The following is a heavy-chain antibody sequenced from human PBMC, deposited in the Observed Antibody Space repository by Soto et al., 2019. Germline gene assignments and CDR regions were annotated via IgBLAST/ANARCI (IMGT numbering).Heavy chain of an antibody. V-gene: IGHV4-59*01. CDR1: GDSISSYY. J-gene: IGHJ4*02. D-gene: IGHD4-4*01. Sequence: SETLSLTCTVSGDSISSYYWSWIRQPPGKGLEWIGHIYNSGSTNYNPSLKSRVTISVDTSKKQISLKLTSVTAADTAVYYCATYDYSNHYFDCWGQGTLVTVS. CDR2: IYNSGST. CDR3: ATYDYSNHYFDC.